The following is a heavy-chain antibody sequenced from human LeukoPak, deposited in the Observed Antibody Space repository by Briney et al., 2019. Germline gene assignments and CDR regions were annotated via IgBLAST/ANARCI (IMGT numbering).Heavy chain of an antibody. V-gene: IGHV4-31*03. CDR3: ARDQQGSGTDY. Sequence: PSQTLSLTCTVSGGSISSGDYYWRWIRQHPGKGLEWIGYIYYSGSTYYNPSLKSRVTISLDTSKNQFSLKLSSVTAADTAVYYCARDQQGSGTDYWGQGTLVTVSS. CDR1: GGSISSGDYY. D-gene: IGHD3-10*01. CDR2: IYYSGST. J-gene: IGHJ4*02.